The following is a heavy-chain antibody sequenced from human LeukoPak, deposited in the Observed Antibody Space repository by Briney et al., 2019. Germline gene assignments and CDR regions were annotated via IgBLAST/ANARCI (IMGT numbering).Heavy chain of an antibody. D-gene: IGHD3-10*01. CDR1: GYSFTSYW. J-gene: IGHJ4*02. Sequence: GESLKISCKGSGYSFTSYWIGWVRQMPGKGLEWMGIIYPGDSDTRYSPSFQGQVTISADKSISTAYLQWSSLKASDTAMYYCARNYYGSGSYYTVDYWGQRTLVTVSS. CDR3: ARNYYGSGSYYTVDY. CDR2: IYPGDSDT. V-gene: IGHV5-51*01.